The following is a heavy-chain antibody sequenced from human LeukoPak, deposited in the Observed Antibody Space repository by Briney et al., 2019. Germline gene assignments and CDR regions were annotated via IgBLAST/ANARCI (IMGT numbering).Heavy chain of an antibody. CDR3: ARDGYGGNSHGMDV. V-gene: IGHV3-48*03. Sequence: PGGSLRPSCAASGFTFTTYEMNWVRQAPGKGLEWVSYISTSGSTIYYADSVKGRFTISRDNAKNSLYLKMNSLRVEDTAVYYCARDGYGGNSHGMDVWGQGTTVTVSS. J-gene: IGHJ6*02. CDR1: GFTFTTYE. D-gene: IGHD4-23*01. CDR2: ISTSGSTI.